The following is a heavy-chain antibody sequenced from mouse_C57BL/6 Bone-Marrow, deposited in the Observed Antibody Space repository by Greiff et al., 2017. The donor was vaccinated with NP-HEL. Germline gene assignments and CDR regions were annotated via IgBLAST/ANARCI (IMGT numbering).Heavy chain of an antibody. CDR2: INYDGSST. CDR3: AREGGYYGSSRFDY. CDR1: GFTFSDYY. Sequence: EVKLVESEGGLVQPGSSMKLSCTASGFTFSDYYMAWVRQVPEKGLEWVANINYDGSSTYYLDSLKSRFIISRDNAKNILYLQMSSLKSEDTATYYCAREGGYYGSSRFDYWGQGTTLTVSS. D-gene: IGHD1-1*01. J-gene: IGHJ2*01. V-gene: IGHV5-16*01.